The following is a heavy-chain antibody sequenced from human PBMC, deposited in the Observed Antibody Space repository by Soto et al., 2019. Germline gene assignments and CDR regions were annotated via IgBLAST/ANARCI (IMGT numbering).Heavy chain of an antibody. CDR2: IESSSSYI. V-gene: IGHV3-21*01. CDR1: GFIFSTYG. J-gene: IGHJ4*02. D-gene: IGHD2-2*02. Sequence: EVQLVESGGGLVKPGGSLKLSCAASGFIFSTYGMIWVRQAPGQGLEWVSSIESSSSYIYYSDSVKGRFTISRDNAKNSLYLQINSLRAEDTAVYYCARVDGDTYPNAYWGQGTLVTVSS. CDR3: ARVDGDTYPNAY.